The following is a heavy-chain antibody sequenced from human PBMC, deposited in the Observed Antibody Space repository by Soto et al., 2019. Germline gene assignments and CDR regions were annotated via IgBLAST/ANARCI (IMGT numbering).Heavy chain of an antibody. J-gene: IGHJ5*02. Sequence: GGSLRLSCAASGFTFSSYSMNWVRQAPGKGLEWVSSISSSSSYIYYADSVKGRFTISRDNAKNSLYLQMNSLRAEDTAVYYCARERRYCSGGSCYSEWFDPWGQGTLVTVSS. CDR3: ARERRYCSGGSCYSEWFDP. V-gene: IGHV3-21*01. CDR2: ISSSSSYI. D-gene: IGHD2-15*01. CDR1: GFTFSSYS.